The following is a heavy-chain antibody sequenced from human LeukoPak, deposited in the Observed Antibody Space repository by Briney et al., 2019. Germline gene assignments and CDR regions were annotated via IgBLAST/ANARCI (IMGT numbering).Heavy chain of an antibody. Sequence: SETLSLTCAVYGGSFSGYYWSWIRLPPGKGLDWIGEINHSGSTNYNPSLKSRVTISVGTSKNQFSLKLSSVTAADAAVYYCARAAVAGYDSWGQGTLVTVSS. CDR2: INHSGST. V-gene: IGHV4-34*01. CDR3: ARAAVAGYDS. J-gene: IGHJ4*02. D-gene: IGHD6-19*01. CDR1: GGSFSGYY.